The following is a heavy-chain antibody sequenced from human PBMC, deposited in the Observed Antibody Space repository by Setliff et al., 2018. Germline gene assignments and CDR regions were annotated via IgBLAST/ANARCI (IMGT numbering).Heavy chain of an antibody. CDR2: ISTDGSSI. CDR1: GFTFSTYW. CDR3: ARVGSKPQLGWFDP. Sequence: GSLRLSCVTSGFTFSTYWMHWVRQAPGQGLVWVARISTDGSSITYADSAKGRFTISRDNARNTLYLQMNSLTAEDTAVYYCARVGSKPQLGWFDPWGQGTLVTVSS. J-gene: IGHJ5*02. V-gene: IGHV3-74*03. D-gene: IGHD1-26*01.